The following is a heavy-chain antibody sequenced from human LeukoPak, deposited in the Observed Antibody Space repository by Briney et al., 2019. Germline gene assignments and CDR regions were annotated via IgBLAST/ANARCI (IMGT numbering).Heavy chain of an antibody. CDR2: INHSGST. J-gene: IGHJ4*02. Sequence: SETLSLTCAVYGGSFSGYYWSWIRQPPGKGLEWIGEINHSGSTNYNPSLKSRVTISVDTSKNQFSLKLSSVTAADTAVYYCARVYFGELFHYFDYWGQGTLVTVSS. CDR3: ARVYFGELFHYFDY. CDR1: GGSFSGYY. D-gene: IGHD3-10*01. V-gene: IGHV4-34*01.